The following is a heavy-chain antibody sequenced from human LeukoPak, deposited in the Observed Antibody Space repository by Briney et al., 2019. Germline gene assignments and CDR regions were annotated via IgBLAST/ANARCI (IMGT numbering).Heavy chain of an antibody. CDR3: ARDRDLHEFDY. CDR2: IYDSGAT. Sequence: SETLSLTCTISGGSTSSYYWSWIRQPPGKGLEWIGYIYDSGATDYNPSLKSRVTTSGDTSKNQVSLKLSSVTAADTAVYYCARDRDLHEFDYWGQGTLVTVSS. D-gene: IGHD3-10*01. V-gene: IGHV4-59*01. CDR1: GGSTSSYY. J-gene: IGHJ4*02.